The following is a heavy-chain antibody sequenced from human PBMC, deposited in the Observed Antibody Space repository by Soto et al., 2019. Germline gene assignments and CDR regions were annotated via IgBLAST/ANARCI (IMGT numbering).Heavy chain of an antibody. J-gene: IGHJ4*02. D-gene: IGHD4-17*01. V-gene: IGHV3-23*01. CDR1: GFTFSSYA. CDR2: ISGSGGST. CDR3: AKAATGSTGPGL. Sequence: EVQLLESGGGLVQPGGSLRLSCAASGFTFSSYAMRWVRQAPGKGLEGVSAISGSGGSTYYADSVKGRFTISRDNSKNPLYLEMNSLRAEDTVVYYCAKAATGSTGPGLWGQGTLVTVSS.